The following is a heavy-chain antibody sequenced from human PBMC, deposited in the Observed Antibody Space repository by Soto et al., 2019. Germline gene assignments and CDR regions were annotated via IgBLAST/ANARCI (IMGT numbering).Heavy chain of an antibody. D-gene: IGHD6-19*01. CDR1: GFTFSSYW. Sequence: GGSLRLSCAASGFTFSSYWMHWVRQAPGKGLVWVSRINSDGSSTSYADSVKGRFTISRDNAKNTLYLQMNSLRAEDTAGYYCARDHSSGCPGYWGQGTLVTVSS. V-gene: IGHV3-74*01. CDR3: ARDHSSGCPGY. J-gene: IGHJ4*02. CDR2: INSDGSST.